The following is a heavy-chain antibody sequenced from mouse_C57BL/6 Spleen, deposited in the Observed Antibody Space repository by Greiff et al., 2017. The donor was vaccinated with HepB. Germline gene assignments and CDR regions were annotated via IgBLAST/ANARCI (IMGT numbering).Heavy chain of an antibody. J-gene: IGHJ2*01. CDR1: GFTFSSYG. CDR2: ISSGGSYT. Sequence: EVKLMESGGDLVKPGGSLKLSCAASGFTFSSYGMSWVRQTPDKRLEWVATISSGGSYTYYPDSVKGRFTISRDNAKNTLYLQMSSLKSEDTAMYYCARQRDYGSFFDYWGQGTTLTVSS. CDR3: ARQRDYGSFFDY. D-gene: IGHD1-1*01. V-gene: IGHV5-6*01.